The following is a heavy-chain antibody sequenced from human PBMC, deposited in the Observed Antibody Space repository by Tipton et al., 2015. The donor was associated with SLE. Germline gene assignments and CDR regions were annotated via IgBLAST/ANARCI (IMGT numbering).Heavy chain of an antibody. V-gene: IGHV4-59*08. Sequence: TLSLTCSVSDDSIRDYFFSWIRQPPGKDLEWIGYTSYSGSTVYNPSLESRVTISLDTSKNHLSLNLRSVTAADTAIFYCARQLGYGDPFAFDYWSQGTLVTVSS. D-gene: IGHD4-17*01. J-gene: IGHJ4*02. CDR1: DDSIRDYF. CDR2: TSYSGST. CDR3: ARQLGYGDPFAFDY.